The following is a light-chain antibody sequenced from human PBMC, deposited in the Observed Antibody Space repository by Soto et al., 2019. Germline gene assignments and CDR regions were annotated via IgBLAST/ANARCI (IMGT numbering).Light chain of an antibody. CDR3: QQYDSFPLT. J-gene: IGKJ4*01. CDR1: QSVSSY. CDR2: DAS. V-gene: IGKV3-11*01. Sequence: EIVLTQSPATLSLSPGERATLSCRASQSVSSYLAWYQQKPGQAPRLLIYDASNRATGIPSRFSGSGSGTEFTLTISSLQPDDFANYICQQYDSFPLTFGGGTKVEI.